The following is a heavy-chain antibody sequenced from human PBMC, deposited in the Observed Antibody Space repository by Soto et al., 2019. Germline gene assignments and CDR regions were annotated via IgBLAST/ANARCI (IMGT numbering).Heavy chain of an antibody. J-gene: IGHJ3*02. CDR3: ARGRDCSSTSCYTRGAFNI. Sequence: QVQLQQWGAGLLKPSETLSLTCAVYGGSFSGYYWSWIRQPPGKGLEWIGEINHSGSTNYNPSLRSRVTISVDTSKNQFSLKLSSVTAADTAVYYCARGRDCSSTSCYTRGAFNIWGHGTMVTVSS. V-gene: IGHV4-34*01. CDR1: GGSFSGYY. CDR2: INHSGST. D-gene: IGHD2-2*02.